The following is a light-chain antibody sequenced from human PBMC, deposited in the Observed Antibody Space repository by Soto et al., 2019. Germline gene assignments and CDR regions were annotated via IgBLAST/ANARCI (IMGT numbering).Light chain of an antibody. J-gene: IGKJ5*01. Sequence: EIVLTQSPATLSLSPGERATLSCRASQSVSSFLAWYQQKPGQAPRLLIYGASTRATGVPDRFSGSGSGPEYTLTITRLEPEDFAVYSCQQYGFSPISFGQGTRLEIK. CDR2: GAS. CDR1: QSVSSF. CDR3: QQYGFSPIS. V-gene: IGKV3-20*01.